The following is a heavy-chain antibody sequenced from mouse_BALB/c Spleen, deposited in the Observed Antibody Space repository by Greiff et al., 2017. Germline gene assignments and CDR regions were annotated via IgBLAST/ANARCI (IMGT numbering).Heavy chain of an antibody. V-gene: IGHV1-26*01. CDR2: VNPNNGGT. CDR1: GYSFTGYY. CDR3: ARSPLYYYGSSPYAMDY. D-gene: IGHD1-1*01. J-gene: IGHJ4*01. Sequence: VQLQQSGPDLLKPGASVKISCKASGYSFTGYYMHWVKQSHGKSLEWIGRVNPNNGGTSYNQKFKGKAILTVDKSSSTAYMELRSLTSEDSAVYYCARSPLYYYGSSPYAMDYWGQGTSVTVSS.